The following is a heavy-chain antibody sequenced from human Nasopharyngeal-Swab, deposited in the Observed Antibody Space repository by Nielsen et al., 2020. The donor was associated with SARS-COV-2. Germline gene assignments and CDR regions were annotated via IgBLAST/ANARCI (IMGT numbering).Heavy chain of an antibody. CDR3: ARHSRVTTVVVVTLFDF. D-gene: IGHD3-22*01. Sequence: RQAPGKGLEWIGSMRYSGVTFYNPSLRNRVTLSVDTSKNLLSLKLDSVTAADTALYYCARHSRVTTVVVVTLFDFWGQGIQVTVSS. CDR2: MRYSGVT. V-gene: IGHV4-39*01. J-gene: IGHJ4*02.